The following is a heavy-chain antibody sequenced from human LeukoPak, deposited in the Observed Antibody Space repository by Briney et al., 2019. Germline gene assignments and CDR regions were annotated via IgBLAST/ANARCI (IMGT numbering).Heavy chain of an antibody. CDR1: GFTFSSYA. V-gene: IGHV3-23*01. CDR3: AKRPYGDYHFDY. J-gene: IGHJ4*02. CDR2: INDDGDNT. D-gene: IGHD4-17*01. Sequence: PGGSLGLSCAASGFTFSSYAMRWVRQAPGKGLECVSGINDDGDNTYYADSVKGRFTISRDNSKNTLYLQMNSLRAEDTAIYYCAKRPYGDYHFDYWGQGTLVTVSS.